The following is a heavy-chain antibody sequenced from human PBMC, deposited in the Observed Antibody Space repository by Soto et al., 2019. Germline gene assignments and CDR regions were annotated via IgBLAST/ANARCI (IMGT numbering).Heavy chain of an antibody. J-gene: IGHJ3*02. CDR1: GCSISSSRYY. Sequence: QLQLQESGPGLVKPSETLSLTCTVSGCSISSSRYYWGWIRQPPGKGLEWIGSIYYSGSTYYNPSIKSRVSISVDTSKNQCSLKLSSVIAADTAVYYCARRPAASDAFDIWGQGTMVTVSS. V-gene: IGHV4-39*01. CDR2: IYYSGST. D-gene: IGHD6-25*01. CDR3: ARRPAASDAFDI.